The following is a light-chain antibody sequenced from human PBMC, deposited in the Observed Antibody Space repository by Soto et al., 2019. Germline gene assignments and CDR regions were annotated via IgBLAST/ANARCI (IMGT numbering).Light chain of an antibody. CDR2: YDS. CDR1: NIGSKS. V-gene: IGLV3-21*04. CDR3: QVWDSSSDLHVV. Sequence: SYELTQPPSVSVAPGKTARITCGGNNIGSKSVHWYQQKPGQAPVLVIYYDSDRPSGIPERFSGSNSGNTATLTISRVEVGDEAGYYCQVWDSSSDLHVVFGGGTKLTVL. J-gene: IGLJ2*01.